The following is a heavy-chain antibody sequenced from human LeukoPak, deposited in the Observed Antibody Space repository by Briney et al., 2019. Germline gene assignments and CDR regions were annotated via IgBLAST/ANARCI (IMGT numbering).Heavy chain of an antibody. D-gene: IGHD2-15*01. Sequence: GGSLRLSCAASGFTFSSYSMNWVRQAPGKGLEWVSCISSSSSTIYYADSVKGRFTISRDNAKNSLYLQMNSLRAEDTAVCYCARAIGYCSGGSCSGVDYWGQGTLVTVSS. V-gene: IGHV3-48*01. CDR1: GFTFSSYS. J-gene: IGHJ4*02. CDR3: ARAIGYCSGGSCSGVDY. CDR2: ISSSSSTI.